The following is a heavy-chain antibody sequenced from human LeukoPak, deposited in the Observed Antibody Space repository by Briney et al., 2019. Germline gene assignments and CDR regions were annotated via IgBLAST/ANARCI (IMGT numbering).Heavy chain of an antibody. Sequence: PGGSLRLSCAASGFTFSSYGMHWVRQAPGKGLEWVAVIWYDGSNKYYADSVKGRFTISRDNSKNTLYLQMNSLRAEDTAVYYCAGDQYGDYQQYYFVYWGQGTLVTVSS. J-gene: IGHJ4*02. D-gene: IGHD4-17*01. CDR2: IWYDGSNK. CDR1: GFTFSSYG. V-gene: IGHV3-33*01. CDR3: AGDQYGDYQQYYFVY.